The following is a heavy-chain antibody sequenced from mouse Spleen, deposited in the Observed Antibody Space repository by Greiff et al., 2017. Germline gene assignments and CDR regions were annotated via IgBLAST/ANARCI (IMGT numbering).Heavy chain of an antibody. D-gene: IGHD2-1*01. CDR2: IDPSDSYT. J-gene: IGHJ1*01. V-gene: IGHV1-69*01. CDR3: AIYGNYRYFDA. CDR1: GYTFTSYW. Sequence: VQLQQPGAELVMPGASVKLSCKASGYTFTSYWMHWVKQRPGQGLEWIGEIDPSDSYTNYNQKFKGKATLTVDKSSSTAYMQLSSLTSEDSAVYYCAIYGNYRYFDAWGAGTTVTVSS.